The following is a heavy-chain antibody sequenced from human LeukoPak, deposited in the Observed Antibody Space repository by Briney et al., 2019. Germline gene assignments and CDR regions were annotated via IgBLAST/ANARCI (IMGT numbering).Heavy chain of an antibody. V-gene: IGHV3-11*04. Sequence: PGGSLRLSCAASGFTFSDYYMSWIRQAPGKGLEWVSYVTGSGDIASYADSVRGRFTISRDNAKNQLYLQMNSLGVEDTALYYCARTTKVRGVMTVPMDAFDIWGQGTMVTVSS. CDR2: VTGSGDIA. CDR1: GFTFSDYY. J-gene: IGHJ3*02. CDR3: ARTTKVRGVMTVPMDAFDI. D-gene: IGHD3-10*01.